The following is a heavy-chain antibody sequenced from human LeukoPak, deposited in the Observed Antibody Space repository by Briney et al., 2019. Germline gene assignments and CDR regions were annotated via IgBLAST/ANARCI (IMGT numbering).Heavy chain of an antibody. CDR2: IYWDDDK. D-gene: IGHD6-19*01. J-gene: IGHJ4*02. V-gene: IGHV2-5*02. Sequence: SGPTLVKPTQTLTLTCTFPGFSLSTTDVGVAWIRQPPGKALEWLALIYWDDDKRYSPSLKSRLTITKDTSKNQVVLTMTNMDPVDTATYYCAYRQAVPFDYWGQGTLVTVSS. CDR3: AYRQAVPFDY. CDR1: GFSLSTTDVG.